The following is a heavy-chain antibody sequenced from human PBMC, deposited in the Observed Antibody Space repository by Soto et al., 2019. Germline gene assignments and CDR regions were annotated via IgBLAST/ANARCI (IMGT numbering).Heavy chain of an antibody. D-gene: IGHD2-2*01. Sequence: PGGSLRLSCAAFGFTFSNYGMHWVRRAPGKGLVWVSRINIDGITTTYADSVKGRFSISRDNAKNTLYLQMNSLRADDTAVYYCAREREYQLLYNWFDPWGQGTLVTVSS. CDR3: AREREYQLLYNWFDP. CDR1: GFTFSNYG. CDR2: INIDGITT. V-gene: IGHV3-74*01. J-gene: IGHJ5*02.